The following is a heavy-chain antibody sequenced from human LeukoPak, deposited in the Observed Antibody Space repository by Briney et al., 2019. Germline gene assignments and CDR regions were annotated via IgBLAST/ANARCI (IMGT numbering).Heavy chain of an antibody. V-gene: IGHV3-15*01. CDR2: IKSKTDGGTT. Sequence: GGSLRLSCAASGFTFSNAWMSWVRQAPGKGLEWVGRIKSKTDGGTTDYAAPVKGRFTISRDDSKNTLYLQMNSLKTEDTAVYYCTTDRGSIWFKYYYYYMDVWGNGTTVTVSS. CDR1: GFTFSNAW. J-gene: IGHJ6*03. CDR3: TTDRGSIWFKYYYYYMDV. D-gene: IGHD6-13*01.